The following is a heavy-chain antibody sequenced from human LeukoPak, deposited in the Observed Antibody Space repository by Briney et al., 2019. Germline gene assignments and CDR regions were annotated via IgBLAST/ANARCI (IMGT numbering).Heavy chain of an antibody. J-gene: IGHJ4*02. Sequence: ASVTVSCKVSGYTLTELSMHWVRQAPGKGLEGMGGYDPEDGETIYAQKFQGRVTMTEDTSTDTAYMELSSLGSEDTAVYYCATDDGDGSYHIWGQGTLVTVSS. CDR1: GYTLTELS. D-gene: IGHD1-26*01. CDR3: ATDDGDGSYHI. CDR2: YDPEDGET. V-gene: IGHV1-24*01.